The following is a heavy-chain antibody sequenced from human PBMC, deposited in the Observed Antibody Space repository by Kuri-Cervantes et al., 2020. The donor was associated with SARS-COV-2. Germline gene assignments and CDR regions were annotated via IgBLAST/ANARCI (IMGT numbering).Heavy chain of an antibody. CDR3: AREGGDGYTTFSAFNY. CDR2: ISGXGGST. V-gene: IGHV3-23*01. Sequence: GESLKXXXAAXXFTFSSYAMSWVRQAXGMGXEWXXXISGXGGSTYYADSVKGRFTISRDNSXXXLYXQXSRLRPEDTAVYYRAREGGDGYTTFSAFNYWGQGTLVTVSS. CDR1: XFTFSSYA. D-gene: IGHD2/OR15-2a*01. J-gene: IGHJ4*02.